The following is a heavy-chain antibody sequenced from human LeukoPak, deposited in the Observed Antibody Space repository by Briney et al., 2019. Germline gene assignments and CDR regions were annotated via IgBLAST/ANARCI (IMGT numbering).Heavy chain of an antibody. CDR3: AKGRGGYYSYYYYYMDV. J-gene: IGHJ6*03. CDR1: GFTFSSYE. D-gene: IGHD3-22*01. V-gene: IGHV3-48*03. Sequence: PGGSLRLSCAASGFTFSSYEMNWVRQAPGKGLEWVSYISSSGSTIYYADSVKGRFTISRDNAKNSLYLQMNSLRAEDTAVYYCAKGRGGYYSYYYYYMDVWGKGTTVTISS. CDR2: ISSSGSTI.